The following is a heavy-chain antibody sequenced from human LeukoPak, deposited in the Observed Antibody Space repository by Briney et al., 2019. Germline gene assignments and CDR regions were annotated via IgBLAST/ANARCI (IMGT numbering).Heavy chain of an antibody. J-gene: IGHJ5*02. Sequence: SETLSLTCTVSGGSVSSGNYYWSWIRQHPGKGLEWIGYDSHSGPTDINPSLKSRATIAVDTSTNQFSLRLTSVTAADTAIYYCARDTRLRGTNWFDPWGQGTLVTVSS. D-gene: IGHD4-17*01. V-gene: IGHV4-31*03. CDR1: GGSVSSGNYY. CDR3: ARDTRLRGTNWFDP. CDR2: DSHSGPT.